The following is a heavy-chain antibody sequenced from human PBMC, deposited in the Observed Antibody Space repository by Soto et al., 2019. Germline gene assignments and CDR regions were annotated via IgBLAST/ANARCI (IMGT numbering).Heavy chain of an antibody. J-gene: IGHJ6*03. CDR2: IYYSGST. CDR3: ARRQSGYDRPYYYYMDV. V-gene: IGHV4-39*01. D-gene: IGHD5-12*01. CDR1: GGSISSSSYY. Sequence: SETLSLTCTVSGGSISSSSYYWGWIRQPPGKGLEWIGSIYYSGSTYYNPSLKSRVTISVDTSKNQFSLKLSSVTAADTAVYYCARRQSGYDRPYYYYMDVWGKGTTVTVSS.